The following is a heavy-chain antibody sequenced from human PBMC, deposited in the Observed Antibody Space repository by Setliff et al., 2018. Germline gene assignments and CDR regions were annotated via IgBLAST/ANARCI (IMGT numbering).Heavy chain of an antibody. Sequence: SETLSLTCTASGGSISSGDYYWSWIRQPPGKGLEWIGYIYYSGSTYYNPSLKSRVNISVDTSKNQFSLRLSSETAADTAVYYCAREKGPYYDSSGYYPYFDYWGQGTLVTVSS. D-gene: IGHD3-22*01. CDR3: AREKGPYYDSSGYYPYFDY. J-gene: IGHJ4*02. CDR1: GGSISSGDYY. V-gene: IGHV4-30-4*08. CDR2: IYYSGST.